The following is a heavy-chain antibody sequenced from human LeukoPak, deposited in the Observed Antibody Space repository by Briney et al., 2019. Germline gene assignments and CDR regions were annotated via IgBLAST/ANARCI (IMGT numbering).Heavy chain of an antibody. CDR3: VRGGGTADS. Sequence: GRSLRLSCEVSGFTIRNQWMSWVRQAPGKGLEWVANINEDGSEKNYVDSVKGRFTISRDNAKNSLYLQMNSLRAEDTAVYYCVRGGGTADSWGQGTLVTVSS. CDR1: GFTIRNQW. V-gene: IGHV3-7*01. D-gene: IGHD2-8*02. CDR2: INEDGSEK. J-gene: IGHJ4*02.